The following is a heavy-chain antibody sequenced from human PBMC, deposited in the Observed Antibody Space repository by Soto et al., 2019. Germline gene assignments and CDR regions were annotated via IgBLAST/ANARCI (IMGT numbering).Heavy chain of an antibody. V-gene: IGHV1-18*01. J-gene: IGHJ4*02. Sequence: QVHLVQSGAEVKKPGASVKVSCQGSGYAFTTYGITWVRQAPGQGLEWMGWISAHNGNTNYAQKPQGRVTVTRDTSTSTAYMERRSLRYDDTAVYYCARGRYGDYWGQGALVTVSS. CDR2: ISAHNGNT. CDR3: ARGRYGDY. CDR1: GYAFTTYG. D-gene: IGHD1-1*01.